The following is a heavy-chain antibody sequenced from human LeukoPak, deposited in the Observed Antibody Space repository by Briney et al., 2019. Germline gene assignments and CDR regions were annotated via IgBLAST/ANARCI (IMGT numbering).Heavy chain of an antibody. J-gene: IGHJ5*02. V-gene: IGHV4-30-4*01. CDR1: GGSISSGDYY. D-gene: IGHD3-16*01. Sequence: SETLSLTCTVSGGSISSGDYYWSWIRQPPGKGLEWIGCIYYSGSTYYNPSLKSRVTISVDTSKNQFSLKLSSVTAADTAVYYCARAIWAWFDPWGQGTLVTVSS. CDR3: ARAIWAWFDP. CDR2: IYYSGST.